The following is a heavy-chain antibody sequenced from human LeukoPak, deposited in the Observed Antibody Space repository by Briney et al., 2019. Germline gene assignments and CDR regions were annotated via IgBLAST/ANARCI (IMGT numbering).Heavy chain of an antibody. J-gene: IGHJ4*02. CDR2: ISSSSSYI. D-gene: IGHD3-16*01. CDR3: ARDPGGAELY. CDR1: GFTFSSYA. V-gene: IGHV3-21*01. Sequence: PGGSLRLSCEASGFTFSSYAMNWVRQAPGKGLEWVSSISSSSSYIYYADSVKGRFTISRDNAKNSLYLQMNSLRAEDTAVYYCARDPGGAELYWGQGTLVTVSS.